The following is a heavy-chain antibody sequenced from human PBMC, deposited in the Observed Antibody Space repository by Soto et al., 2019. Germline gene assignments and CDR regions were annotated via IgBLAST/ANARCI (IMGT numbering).Heavy chain of an antibody. CDR1: GFTFSNYG. CDR3: ARDVTEEAGIDY. CDR2: IWFDGNKI. D-gene: IGHD2-8*02. Sequence: QVRLVESGGGVVQPGRSLRLSCAASGFTFSNYGMHWVRQAPGKGLEWVAVIWFDGNKIYYADSVKGRFTISRDNSKNTLYLQMNSLRVEDTAVYYCARDVTEEAGIDYWGQGTLVTVSS. J-gene: IGHJ4*02. V-gene: IGHV3-33*01.